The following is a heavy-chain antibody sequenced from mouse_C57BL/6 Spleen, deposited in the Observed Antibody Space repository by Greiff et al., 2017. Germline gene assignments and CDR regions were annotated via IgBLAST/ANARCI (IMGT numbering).Heavy chain of an antibody. CDR3: ARRGAYYGLAMDY. J-gene: IGHJ4*01. CDR2: INPNNGGT. Sequence: EVQLQQSGPELVKPGASVKISCKASGYTFTDYYMNWVKQSHGKSLEWIGDINPNNGGTSYNQKFKGKATLTVDKSSSTAYMALRSLTSEDSAVYYCARRGAYYGLAMDYWGQGTSVTVSS. D-gene: IGHD1-1*01. V-gene: IGHV1-26*01. CDR1: GYTFTDYY.